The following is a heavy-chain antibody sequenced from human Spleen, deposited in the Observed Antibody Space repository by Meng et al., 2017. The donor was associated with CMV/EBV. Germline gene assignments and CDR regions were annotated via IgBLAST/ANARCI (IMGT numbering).Heavy chain of an antibody. J-gene: IGHJ6*02. CDR3: TRGQGRYGMDV. CDR2: ISSTKNHI. V-gene: IGHV3-21*01. Sequence: GESLKISCAGSGFTFNSYSMNWVRQAPGKGLEWVSSISSTKNHIYYADSFEGRFTISRDNANNSLSLQMSSLRAEDTAVYYCTRGQGRYGMDVWGQGTTVTVSS. CDR1: GFTFNSYS.